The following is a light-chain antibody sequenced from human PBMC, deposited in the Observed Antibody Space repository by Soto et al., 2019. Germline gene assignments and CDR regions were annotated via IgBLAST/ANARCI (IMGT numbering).Light chain of an antibody. J-gene: IGKJ4*02. Sequence: EVVLTQSPGTLSASPGERVALSCRASQTVGISLAWYQHRPGQAPRLLVHGSSTRATGIPSRFSGSGSETQFTLIISSLQSEDFGVYYCHQYDDWPRTFGRGTTVEIK. CDR3: HQYDDWPRT. CDR1: QTVGIS. CDR2: GSS. V-gene: IGKV3-15*01.